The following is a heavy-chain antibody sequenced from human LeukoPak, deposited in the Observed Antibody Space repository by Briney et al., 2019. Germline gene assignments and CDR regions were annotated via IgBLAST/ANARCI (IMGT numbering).Heavy chain of an antibody. CDR3: ARHSHYDYVWGSYRHGFDY. J-gene: IGHJ4*02. CDR1: GGSISSSSYY. Sequence: SETLSLTCTVSGGSISSSSYYWGWIRQPPGKGLEWIGSIYYSGSTYYNPSLKSRVTISVDTSKNQFSLKLSSVTAADTAVYYCARHSHYDYVWGSYRHGFDYWGQGTLVTVSS. D-gene: IGHD3-16*02. V-gene: IGHV4-39*01. CDR2: IYYSGST.